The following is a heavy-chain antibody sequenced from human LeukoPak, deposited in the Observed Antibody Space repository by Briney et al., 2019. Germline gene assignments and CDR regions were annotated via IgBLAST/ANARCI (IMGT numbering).Heavy chain of an antibody. J-gene: IGHJ4*02. CDR3: ARDLYYYDSSGYYYGVQEGY. V-gene: IGHV4-4*02. Sequence: SETLSLTCAVSGGSISSSNWWSWVRQPPGKGLEWIGEIYHSGSTNYNPSLKSRVTISVDRSKNQFSLKLSSVTAADTAVYYCARDLYYYDSSGYYYGVQEGYWGQGTLVTVSS. CDR2: IYHSGST. D-gene: IGHD3-22*01. CDR1: GGSISSSNW.